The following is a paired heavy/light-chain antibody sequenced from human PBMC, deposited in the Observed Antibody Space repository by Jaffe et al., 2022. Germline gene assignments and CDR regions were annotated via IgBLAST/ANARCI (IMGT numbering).Light chain of an antibody. CDR3: QQYGSSSPNT. Sequence: EVVLTQSPGTLSLSPGERATLSCRASQSVSTSYLAWYQQTPGQAPRVLIYGTSTRATGIPDRFTGSGSGSDFTLTISRLEPEDFAIYYCQQYGSSSPNTFGQGTKLEIK. J-gene: IGKJ2*01. V-gene: IGKV3-20*01. CDR2: GTS. CDR1: QSVSTSY.
Heavy chain of an antibody. CDR2: ISSGDEE. Sequence: QVTLKESGPVLVKPTETLTLTCTVSGFSLSNARMGVSWIRQPPGKALEWLAHISSGDEESYTTSLKNRLTISKDTSKSQVVLTLTNMDPADTATYYCARIREMSLWRFYYYYMDVWGTGTTVTVSS. J-gene: IGHJ6*03. V-gene: IGHV2-26*01. D-gene: IGHD2-21*01. CDR3: ARIREMSLWRFYYYYMDV. CDR1: GFSLSNARMG.